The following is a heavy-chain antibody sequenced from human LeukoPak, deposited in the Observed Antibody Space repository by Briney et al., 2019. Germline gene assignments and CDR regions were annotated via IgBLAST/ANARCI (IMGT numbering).Heavy chain of an antibody. V-gene: IGHV1-18*01. J-gene: IGHJ4*02. CDR1: GYTFTSYG. Sequence: ASVKVSCKASGYTFTSYGISWVRQAPGQGLEWMGWISAYNGNTNYAQKLQGRVTMTTDTSTSTAYMELRSLRSDDTAVYYCARRVNYGGNSRVRYFDYWGQGTLVTVSS. D-gene: IGHD4-23*01. CDR3: ARRVNYGGNSRVRYFDY. CDR2: ISAYNGNT.